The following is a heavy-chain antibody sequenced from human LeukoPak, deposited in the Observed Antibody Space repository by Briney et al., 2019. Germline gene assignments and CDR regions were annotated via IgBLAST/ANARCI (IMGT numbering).Heavy chain of an antibody. CDR2: IGSSGSTV. D-gene: IGHD5-12*01. J-gene: IGHJ4*02. V-gene: IGHV3-48*03. CDR1: GFTFSAYE. Sequence: GGSLRLSCAASGFTFSAYEMNWVRQAPGKGLEWVSYIGSSGSTVYYADSVKGRFTISRDNAKNSLYLQMNSLRAEDTAVYYCARAMVATFDYWGQGTLVTVSS. CDR3: ARAMVATFDY.